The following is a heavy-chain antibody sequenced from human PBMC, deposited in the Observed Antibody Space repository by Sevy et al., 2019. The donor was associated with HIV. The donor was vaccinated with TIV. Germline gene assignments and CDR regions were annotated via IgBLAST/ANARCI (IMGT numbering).Heavy chain of an antibody. CDR1: GFTFSSYG. CDR3: ARDLNNAGYFDWLLSYCFDY. D-gene: IGHD3-9*01. J-gene: IGHJ4*02. CDR2: IWYDGSNK. V-gene: IGHV3-33*01. Sequence: GGSLRLSCAASGFTFSSYGMHWVRQAPGKGLEWVAVIWYDGSNKYYADSVKGRFTISRDNSKNTLYLQMNSLRAEDTAVYYCARDLNNAGYFDWLLSYCFDYWGQGTLVTVSS.